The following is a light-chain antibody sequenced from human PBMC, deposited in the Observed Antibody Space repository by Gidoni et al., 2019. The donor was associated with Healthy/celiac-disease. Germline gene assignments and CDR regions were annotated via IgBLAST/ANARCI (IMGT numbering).Light chain of an antibody. CDR1: QSVSSN. CDR2: GAS. CDR3: QQYNNWPQT. J-gene: IGKJ1*01. Sequence: EIVMTQSPATLSVSPGERATLSCRASQSVSSNLAWYQQKPGQAPRLLIYGASTRASGTEFTLTISSLQSEDFAVYYCQQYNNWPQTFGQGTKVEIK. V-gene: IGKV3-15*01.